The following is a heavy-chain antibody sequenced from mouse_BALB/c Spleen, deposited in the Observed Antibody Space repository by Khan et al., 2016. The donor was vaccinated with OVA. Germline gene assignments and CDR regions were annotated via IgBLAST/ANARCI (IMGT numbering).Heavy chain of an antibody. J-gene: IGHJ2*01. V-gene: IGHV1S81*02. CDR1: GYTLTRYY. CDR2: INPSTGGT. Sequence: QVQLQQPGAELVKPGASVKLSCKASGYTLTRYYMYWVKQRPGQGIEWIGGINPSTGGTNLNEKFKNKATLTVDKSSTTVYMQLSSLTSEDSAVYCCTRNYGYDYFDDWGQGTTLTVSS. D-gene: IGHD1-2*01. CDR3: TRNYGYDYFDD.